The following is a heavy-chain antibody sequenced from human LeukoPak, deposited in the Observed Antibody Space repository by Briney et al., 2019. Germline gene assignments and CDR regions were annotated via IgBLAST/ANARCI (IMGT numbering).Heavy chain of an antibody. V-gene: IGHV1-18*01. CDR3: ASARAGYFDWLLNY. CDR1: GYTFSNYG. Sequence: ASVKVSCKASGYTFSNYGLSWVRQAPGQGLEWMGWISAYNGNTNYAQKLQGRVTMTTDTSTSTAYMELRSLRSDDTAVYYCASARAGYFDWLLNYWGQGTLVTISS. D-gene: IGHD3-9*01. J-gene: IGHJ4*02. CDR2: ISAYNGNT.